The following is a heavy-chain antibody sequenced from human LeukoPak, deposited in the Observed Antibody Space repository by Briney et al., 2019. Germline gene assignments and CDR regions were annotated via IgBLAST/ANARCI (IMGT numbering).Heavy chain of an antibody. V-gene: IGHV1-2*02. D-gene: IGHD6-13*01. J-gene: IGHJ5*02. Sequence: ASVKASRKASGYTFTGYYMHWVRQAPGQGLEWMGWINPNSGGTNYAQKFQGRVTMTRDTSISTAYMELSRLRSDDTAVYYCAREGSSWYIPPYNWFDPWGQGTLVTVSS. CDR1: GYTFTGYY. CDR3: AREGSSWYIPPYNWFDP. CDR2: INPNSGGT.